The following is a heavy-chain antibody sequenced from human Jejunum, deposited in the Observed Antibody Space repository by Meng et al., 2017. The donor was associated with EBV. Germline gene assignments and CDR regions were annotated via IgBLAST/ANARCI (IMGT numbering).Heavy chain of an antibody. CDR3: ASDISTATFGY. V-gene: IGHV7-4-1*02. J-gene: IGHJ4*02. CDR1: GYTLSRYA. Sequence: LVQCGLELKKPGASVKVSWKASGYTLSRYAMNWGRQAPGQGLEWMGWINTRTGNPAYAQGFTGRFVFSLDTSVSTAYLQISSLKAEDTAVYYCASDISTATFGYWGQGTLVTVSS. D-gene: IGHD2-21*02. CDR2: INTRTGNP.